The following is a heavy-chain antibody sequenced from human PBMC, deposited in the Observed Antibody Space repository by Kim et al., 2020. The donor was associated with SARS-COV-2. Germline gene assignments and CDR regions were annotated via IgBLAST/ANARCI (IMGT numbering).Heavy chain of an antibody. V-gene: IGHV1-69*13. CDR1: GGTFSSYA. Sequence: SVKVSCKASGGTFSSYAISWVRQAPGQGLEWMGGIIPIFGTANYAQKFQGRVTITADESTSTAYMELSSLRSEDTAVYYCARAGGYYYDSSGYSVAEYFQHWGQGTLVTVSS. D-gene: IGHD3-22*01. CDR2: IIPIFGTA. J-gene: IGHJ1*01. CDR3: ARAGGYYYDSSGYSVAEYFQH.